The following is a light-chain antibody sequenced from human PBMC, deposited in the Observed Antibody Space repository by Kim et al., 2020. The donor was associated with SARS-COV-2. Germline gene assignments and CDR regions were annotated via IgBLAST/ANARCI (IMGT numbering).Light chain of an antibody. Sequence: GGTVTLTCGLTSGSVSTSYYPSWYQQTPGQAPRTLIYSTNTRSSGVPDRFSGSILGNKAALTITRAQADDESDYYCVLFMGSGIWMFGGGTQLTVL. CDR1: SGSVSTSYY. J-gene: IGLJ3*02. CDR3: VLFMGSGIWM. V-gene: IGLV8-61*01. CDR2: STN.